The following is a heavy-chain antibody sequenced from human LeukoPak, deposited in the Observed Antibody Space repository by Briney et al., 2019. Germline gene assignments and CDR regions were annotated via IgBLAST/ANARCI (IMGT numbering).Heavy chain of an antibody. J-gene: IGHJ5*02. Sequence: PGGSVRLSCPASGFTFSSYGIHWVRQAPGKGLEWVTFIGYDGRNKYYADSVKGRFTISRDNSKNTLYLQMNSLRVEDTAVYYCAKDPRGVGARGSWGQGTLVAVSS. CDR3: AKDPRGVGARGS. CDR1: GFTFSSYG. D-gene: IGHD1-26*01. CDR2: IGYDGRNK. V-gene: IGHV3-30*02.